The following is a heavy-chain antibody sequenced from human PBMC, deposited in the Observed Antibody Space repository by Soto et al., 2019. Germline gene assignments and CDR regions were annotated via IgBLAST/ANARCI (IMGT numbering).Heavy chain of an antibody. D-gene: IGHD2-8*02. CDR2: LSLNNGNR. CDR3: GRAPGGASVGVS. J-gene: IGHJ4*02. CDR1: GYTFPSYD. Sequence: QVQLVQSGAEVKRPGPSVNVSCKASGYTFPSYDINWVRQIAGQGIEWMVWLSLNNGNRGYAQKFLGRVTMTGDTSRRTAYVELSGVGSEDTAGDYCGRAPGGASVGVSWGQRTKVIVSS. V-gene: IGHV1-8*01.